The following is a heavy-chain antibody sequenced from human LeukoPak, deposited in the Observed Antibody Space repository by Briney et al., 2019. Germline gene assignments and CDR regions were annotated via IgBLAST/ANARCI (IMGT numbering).Heavy chain of an antibody. CDR2: IYYSGST. CDR3: ARGPDRSIGYCSGGSCFFDY. Sequence: SQTLSLTCTVSGGSISSGDYYWGWSRQPRGRGLEWIEYIYYSGSTYHNPSGKSRVIISVDTSKNQFSLKLSSVTAADTAVYYCARGPDRSIGYCSGGSCFFDYWGQGTLVTVSS. D-gene: IGHD2-15*01. CDR1: GGSISSGDYY. V-gene: IGHV4-30-4*01. J-gene: IGHJ4*02.